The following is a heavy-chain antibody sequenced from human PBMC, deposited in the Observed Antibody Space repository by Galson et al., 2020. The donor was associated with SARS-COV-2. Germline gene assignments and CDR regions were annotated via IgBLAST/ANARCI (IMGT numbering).Heavy chain of an antibody. CDR1: GGSISSGGYS. D-gene: IGHD6-13*01. CDR2: IYHSGST. V-gene: IGHV4-30-2*01. J-gene: IGHJ5*02. CDR3: ARGVAAAGTGWFDP. Sequence: SETLSLTCAVSGGSISSGGYSWSWIRQPPGKGLEWIGYIYHSGSTYYNPSLKSRVTISVDRSKNQFSLKLRSVTAADTAVYYCARGVAAAGTGWFDPWGQGTLVTVSS.